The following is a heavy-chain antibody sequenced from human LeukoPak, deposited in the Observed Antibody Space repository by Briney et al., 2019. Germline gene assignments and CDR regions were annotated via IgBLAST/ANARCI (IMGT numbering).Heavy chain of an antibody. V-gene: IGHV3-21*01. J-gene: IGHJ4*02. D-gene: IGHD3-10*01. CDR1: GFTFSSYS. CDR3: VAGSADDDYLDY. CDR2: ISSSSSYI. Sequence: GGSLRLSCAASGFTFSSYSMNWVRQAPGKGLEWVSSISSSSSYIYYADSVKGRFTISRDNAKNSLYLQMNSLRAEDTAVYYCVAGSADDDYLDYWGQGTLVTVSS.